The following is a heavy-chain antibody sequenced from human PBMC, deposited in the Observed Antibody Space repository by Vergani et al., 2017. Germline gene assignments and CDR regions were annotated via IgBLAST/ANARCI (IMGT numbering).Heavy chain of an antibody. CDR2: ISGSGGST. CDR3: AKANPRNSXYDYLYYYHAMDV. Sequence: EVQLLESGGDLVQPGGSLRLSCAASGFTFNHYAMNWVRQAPGKGLEWVSGISGSGGSTYYAGSVKGRFTISRDSSKNTLYLQMNSLSAGDTAVYYCAKANPRNSXYDYLYYYHAMDVWCQGTTVTVSS. J-gene: IGHJ6*02. D-gene: IGHD5-12*01. CDR1: GFTFNHYA. V-gene: IGHV3-23*01.